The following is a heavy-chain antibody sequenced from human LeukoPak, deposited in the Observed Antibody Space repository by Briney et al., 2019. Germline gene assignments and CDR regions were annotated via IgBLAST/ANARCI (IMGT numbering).Heavy chain of an antibody. CDR2: INHSGST. J-gene: IGHJ6*02. D-gene: IGHD5-18*01. Sequence: SETLSLTCAVYGGSFSGYYWSWIRQPPGKGLEWIGEINHSGSTNYNPSLKSRVTISVDTSKNQFSLKLSSVTAEDTAVYYCAREDSGYSYGRSDLNIDYYYYYGMDVWGQGTTVTVSS. CDR3: AREDSGYSYGRSDLNIDYYYYYGMDV. CDR1: GGSFSGYY. V-gene: IGHV4-34*01.